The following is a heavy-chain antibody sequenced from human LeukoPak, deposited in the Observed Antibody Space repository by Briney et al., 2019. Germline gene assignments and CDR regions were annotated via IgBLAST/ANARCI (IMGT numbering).Heavy chain of an antibody. CDR1: GFTFSSYS. CDR3: ARWGGRYPFDY. J-gene: IGHJ4*02. Sequence: TGGSLRLSCAASGFTFSSYSMHWVRQAPGKGPEYVSAITSNGGRTYYANSVKGRFTISRDNSKNTLYLQMGCLRAEDMAVYYCARWGGRYPFDYWGQGTLVTVSS. V-gene: IGHV3-64*01. D-gene: IGHD3-16*02. CDR2: ITSNGGRT.